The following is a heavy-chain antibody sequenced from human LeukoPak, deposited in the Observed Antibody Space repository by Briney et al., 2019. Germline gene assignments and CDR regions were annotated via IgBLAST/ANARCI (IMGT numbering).Heavy chain of an antibody. V-gene: IGHV1-8*02. CDR1: GYTFSSYD. CDR3: ARLPKYSRPLDY. Sequence: ASVKVSCKASGYTFSSYDINWVRQATGQGLEWMGWMNPNSGNTAYAQKFQGRVTMSRDTSISTAYMELSSLRSEDTAVYYCARLPKYSRPLDYWGQGTLVTVSS. CDR2: MNPNSGNT. J-gene: IGHJ4*02. D-gene: IGHD6-6*01.